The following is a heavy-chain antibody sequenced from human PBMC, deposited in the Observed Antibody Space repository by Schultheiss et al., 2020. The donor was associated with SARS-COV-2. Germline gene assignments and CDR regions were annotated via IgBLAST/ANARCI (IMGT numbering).Heavy chain of an antibody. CDR2: IIPIFGTA. Sequence: SVKVSCKASGGTFSSYAISWVRQAPGQGLEWMGGIIPIFGTANYAQKFQGRVTITADKSTSTAYMELSSLRSEDTAVYYCARGGYCGGDCRYNYYYGMDVWGQGTTVTVSS. V-gene: IGHV1-69*06. J-gene: IGHJ6*02. CDR1: GGTFSSYA. D-gene: IGHD2-21*01. CDR3: ARGGYCGGDCRYNYYYGMDV.